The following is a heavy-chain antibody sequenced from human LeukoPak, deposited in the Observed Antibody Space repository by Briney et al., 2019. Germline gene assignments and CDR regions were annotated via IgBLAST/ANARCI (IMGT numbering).Heavy chain of an antibody. Sequence: ASVKVSCKASGYTFTSYGISWVRQAPGQGLEWMGWISAYNGNTNYAQKLQGRVTMTTDTSTSTAYMELRSLRSDDTAVYYCARRRYYGSGSYYFDYWGQGTLVTVSS. CDR3: ARRRYYGSGSYYFDY. CDR2: ISAYNGNT. CDR1: GYTFTSYG. J-gene: IGHJ4*02. V-gene: IGHV1-18*01. D-gene: IGHD3-10*01.